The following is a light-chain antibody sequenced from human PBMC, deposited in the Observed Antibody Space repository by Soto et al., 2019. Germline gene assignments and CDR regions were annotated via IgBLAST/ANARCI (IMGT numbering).Light chain of an antibody. CDR1: SGHSSYI. CDR2: LEGSGSY. CDR3: ETWDSNTVV. V-gene: IGLV4-60*02. J-gene: IGLJ2*01. Sequence: QLVLTQSSSASASLGSSVKLTCTLSSGHSSYIIAWHQQQPGKAPRYLMKLEGSGSYNKGSGVPDRFSGSSSGADRYLTISNPQFEDEADYYCETWDSNTVVFGGGTKLTVL.